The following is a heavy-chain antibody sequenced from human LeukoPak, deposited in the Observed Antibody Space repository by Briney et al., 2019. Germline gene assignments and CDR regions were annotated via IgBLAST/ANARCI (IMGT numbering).Heavy chain of an antibody. Sequence: TPSETLSLTCTVSGGSISSYYWSWIRQPPGKGLEWIGYIYYSGSTNYNPSLKSRVTISVDTSKNQFSLKLSSVTAADTAVYYCARVVVVAATYNYGMDVWGQGTRSPSP. CDR2: IYYSGST. V-gene: IGHV4-59*01. CDR1: GGSISSYY. D-gene: IGHD2-15*01. J-gene: IGHJ6*02. CDR3: ARVVVVAATYNYGMDV.